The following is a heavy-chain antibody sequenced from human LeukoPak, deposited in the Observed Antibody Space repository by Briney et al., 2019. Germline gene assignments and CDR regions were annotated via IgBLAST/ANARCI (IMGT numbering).Heavy chain of an antibody. CDR1: GFTFTRYY. Sequence: ASVKVSCKASGFTFTRYYIHWGRHAPGQGLEWMGYINPHSGGTNSPQKFQGRVTMTTDTSISAAYMELSSLISDDTAMYYCVREGNELLSKNFDYWGQGTLVTVSS. J-gene: IGHJ4*02. CDR3: VREGNELLSKNFDY. D-gene: IGHD2-21*02. CDR2: INPHSGGT. V-gene: IGHV1-2*02.